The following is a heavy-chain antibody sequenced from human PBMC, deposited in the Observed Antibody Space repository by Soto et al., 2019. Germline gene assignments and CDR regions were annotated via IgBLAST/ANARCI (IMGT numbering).Heavy chain of an antibody. J-gene: IGHJ6*02. D-gene: IGHD4-4*01. CDR2: MYHTGST. CDR1: GGSVSSRTYY. CDR3: ARALFAGYMTTVRFYHMDV. Sequence: SETLSLTCIVSGGSVSSRTYYWGWIRQPPGKGLEWIGSMYHTGSTYYNPSLKSRVTITVDTSKNQFSLKLTSATGADTAMYYCARALFAGYMTTVRFYHMDVWGQGTSVTVSS. V-gene: IGHV4-39*01.